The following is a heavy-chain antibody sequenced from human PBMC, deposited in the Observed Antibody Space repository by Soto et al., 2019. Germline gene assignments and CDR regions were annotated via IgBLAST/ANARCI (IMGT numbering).Heavy chain of an antibody. V-gene: IGHV4-34*01. CDR2: INHSGST. CDR1: DGYFSDYY. D-gene: IGHD6-19*01. J-gene: IGHJ4*02. CDR3: ARVKAVAGITYYFDY. Sequence: SETQSLTCAVYDGYFSDYYWTWIRQTPGKGLEWIGKINHSGSTYYNPSLKSRVTISVDTSKNQFSLKLSSVTAADTAVYYCARVKAVAGITYYFDYWGQGTLVTVSS.